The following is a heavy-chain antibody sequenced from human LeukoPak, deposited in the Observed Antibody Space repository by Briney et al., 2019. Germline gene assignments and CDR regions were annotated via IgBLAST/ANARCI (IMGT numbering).Heavy chain of an antibody. V-gene: IGHV1-69*05. J-gene: IGHJ6*03. CDR3: AWVGYCSSTSCPFLGYYYMDV. CDR2: IIPIFGWA. Sequence: GSSVKVSCKASGCTFSSYAISWVRQAPGQGLDWMGGIIPIFGWANYAQKCQGRVTITTDESTSTAYMELSNLRSEDTAVYYCAWVGYCSSTSCPFLGYYYMDVWGKGTTVTVSS. CDR1: GCTFSSYA. D-gene: IGHD2-2*01.